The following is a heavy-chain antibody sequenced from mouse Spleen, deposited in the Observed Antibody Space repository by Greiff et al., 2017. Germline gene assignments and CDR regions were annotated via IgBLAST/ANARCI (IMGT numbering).Heavy chain of an antibody. D-gene: IGHD2-1*01. Sequence: EVKLVESGGGLVKPGGSLKLSCAASGFTFSDYGMHWVRQAPEKGLEWVGYISSGSSTNYYADKVKGRVTITRDKAKTTLFLQLSSLRSEDAAMYYCARTGGNFEYFDVWGTGTTVTVSS. CDR1: GFTFSDYG. V-gene: IGHV5-17*03. CDR3: ARTGGNFEYFDV. J-gene: IGHJ1*03. CDR2: ISSGSSTN.